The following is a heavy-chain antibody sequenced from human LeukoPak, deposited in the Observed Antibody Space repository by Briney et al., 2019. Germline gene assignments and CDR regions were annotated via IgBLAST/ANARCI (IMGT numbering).Heavy chain of an antibody. CDR2: IYSGGST. Sequence: PGGSLRLSCAASGFTVSSNYMSWVRQAPGKGLEWVSVIYSGGSTYYADSVKGRFTISRDNSKNTLYLQMNSLRAEDTAVYYCARASSGYAYGVDYWAREPWSPSPQ. D-gene: IGHD5-12*01. CDR1: GFTVSSNY. V-gene: IGHV3-53*01. CDR3: ARASSGYAYGVDY. J-gene: IGHJ4*02.